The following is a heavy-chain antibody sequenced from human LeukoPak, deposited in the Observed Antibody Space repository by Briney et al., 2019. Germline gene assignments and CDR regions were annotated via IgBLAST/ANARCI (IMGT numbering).Heavy chain of an antibody. D-gene: IGHD4-17*01. CDR3: ARLHYGDYNLDY. V-gene: IGHV3-23*01. Sequence: GGSLRLSCAASGFTFSSYAMSWVRQAPGKGLEWVSAISGSGGSTYYADSVKGRFTISRDNSKNTLYLQMNSLRAEDTAVYYCARLHYGDYNLDYWGQGTLVTVSS. CDR2: ISGSGGST. CDR1: GFTFSSYA. J-gene: IGHJ4*02.